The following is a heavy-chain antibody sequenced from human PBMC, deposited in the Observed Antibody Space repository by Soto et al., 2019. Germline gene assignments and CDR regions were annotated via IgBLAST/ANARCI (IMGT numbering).Heavy chain of an antibody. J-gene: IGHJ4*02. CDR2: IYWNDDK. D-gene: IGHD2-15*01. Sequence: QITLKESGPTLVKPTQTLTLTCTFSGFSLSTSGVCVGWIRQPPGKALEWLALIYWNDDKRYSPSLKSRLTITTDTSNNQVVLTMTNMDPVDTATYYCAHRPPGGSSSPNWGQGTLVTVSS. V-gene: IGHV2-5*01. CDR3: AHRPPGGSSSPN. CDR1: GFSLSTSGVC.